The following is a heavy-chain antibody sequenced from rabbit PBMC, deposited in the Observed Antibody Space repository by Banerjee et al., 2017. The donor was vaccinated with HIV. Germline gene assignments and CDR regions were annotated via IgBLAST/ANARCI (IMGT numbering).Heavy chain of an antibody. CDR2: IYAGSGTT. Sequence: QEQLEESGGDLVKPGASLTLTCTASGFSFTNGYWICWVRPAPGRGLEWIACIYAGSGTTYYASWAKGRFTISKTSSTTVTLQMTSLTAADTATYFCARGVYAGSYYYVDYFNLWGPGTLVTVS. J-gene: IGHJ4*01. D-gene: IGHD8-1*01. V-gene: IGHV1S45*01. CDR1: GFSFTNGYW. CDR3: ARGVYAGSYYYVDYFNL.